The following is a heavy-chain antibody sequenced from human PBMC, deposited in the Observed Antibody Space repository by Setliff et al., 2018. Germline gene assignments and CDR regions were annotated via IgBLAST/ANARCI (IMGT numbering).Heavy chain of an antibody. J-gene: IGHJ4*02. D-gene: IGHD2-21*01. CDR2: VEWNGGGT. CDR3: AKVKKPLIRGSAFDY. Sequence: GGSLRLSCAASGFTFADYGMNWVRQAPGKGLEWVSGVEWNGGGTGYADSVKGRFIISRDNAKNSLYLQMTSLRTDDTAFYYCAKVKKPLIRGSAFDYWGQGTLVTVSS. CDR1: GFTFADYG. V-gene: IGHV3-20*04.